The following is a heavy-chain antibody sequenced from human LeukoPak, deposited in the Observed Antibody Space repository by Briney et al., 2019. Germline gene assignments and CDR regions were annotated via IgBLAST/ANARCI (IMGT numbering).Heavy chain of an antibody. CDR1: GFTFSSYA. Sequence: GGSLRLSCAASGFTFSSYAMSWVRQAPGKGLEWVSAISGSGGSTYYADSVKGRFTISRDNSKNTLYLQMNSLRAEDTAVYYCAKAKTARYSYGFGFDYWGQGTLVTVSS. J-gene: IGHJ4*02. V-gene: IGHV3-23*01. CDR3: AKAKTARYSYGFGFDY. CDR2: ISGSGGST. D-gene: IGHD5-18*01.